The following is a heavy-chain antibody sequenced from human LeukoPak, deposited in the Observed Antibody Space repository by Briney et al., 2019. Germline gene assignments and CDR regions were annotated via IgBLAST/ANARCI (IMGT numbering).Heavy chain of an antibody. CDR2: INHSGST. CDR1: GGSFSGYY. J-gene: IGHJ4*02. CDR3: ASGVAATY. D-gene: IGHD2-15*01. Sequence: SETPSLTCAVYGGSFSGYYWSWIRQPPGKGLEWIGEINHSGSTNYNPSLKSRVTISVDTSKNQLSLKLSSVTAADTAVYYCASGVAATYWGQGTLVTVSS. V-gene: IGHV4-34*01.